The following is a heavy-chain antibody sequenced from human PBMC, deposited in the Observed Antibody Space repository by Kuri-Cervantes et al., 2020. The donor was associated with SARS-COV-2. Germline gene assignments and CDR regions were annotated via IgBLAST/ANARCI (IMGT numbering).Heavy chain of an antibody. J-gene: IGHJ6*03. V-gene: IGHV1-69*06. CDR1: GYTFTSYG. CDR2: IIPIFGTA. Sequence: SVKVSCKASGYTFTSYGISWARQAPGQGLEWMGGIIPIFGTANYAQKFQGRVTITADKSTSTAYMELSSLRSEDTAVYYCARIAPSRGLNEDYYYYYMDVWGKGTTVTVSS. D-gene: IGHD2-21*01. CDR3: ARIAPSRGLNEDYYYYYMDV.